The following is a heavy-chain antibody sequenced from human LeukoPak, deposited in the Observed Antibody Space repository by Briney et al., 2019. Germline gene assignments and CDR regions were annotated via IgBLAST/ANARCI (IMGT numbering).Heavy chain of an antibody. CDR1: GFTVSGNY. Sequence: QTGGSLRLSCAVSGFTVSGNYMSWVRQAPGKGLEWVSIVFSPGSTYYADSVKGRFTSSRDNSKNTMYLQMNSLRAEDTAVYYCARGEVVPAAIPWAYVDYWGQGTLVTVSS. V-gene: IGHV3-66*01. D-gene: IGHD2-2*02. CDR2: VFSPGST. CDR3: ARGEVVPAAIPWAYVDY. J-gene: IGHJ4*02.